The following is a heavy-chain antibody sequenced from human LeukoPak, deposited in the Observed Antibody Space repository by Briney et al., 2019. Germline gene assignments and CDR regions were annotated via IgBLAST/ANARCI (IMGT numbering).Heavy chain of an antibody. D-gene: IGHD6-13*01. CDR2: IYCSGST. J-gene: IGHJ6*03. CDR1: GGSISSSSYY. CDR3: ARHTHSSSWHYYYYYMDV. Sequence: PSETLSLTCTVSGGSISSSSYYWGWIRQPPGKGLEWIGSIYCSGSTYYNPSRKSRITISVDTSKNQFSLKLSSVTAADTAVYYCARHTHSSSWHYYYYYMDVWGKGTTVTISS. V-gene: IGHV4-39*01.